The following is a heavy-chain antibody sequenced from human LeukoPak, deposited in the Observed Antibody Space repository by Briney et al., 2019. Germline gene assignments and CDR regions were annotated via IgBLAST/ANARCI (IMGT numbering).Heavy chain of an antibody. CDR2: IYYSEST. V-gene: IGHV4-59*01. D-gene: IGHD1-14*01. CDR1: GGSIGSYY. Sequence: SETLSLTCTVSGGSIGSYYWSWIRQPPGKGLEWIGYIYYSESTNYNPSLKSRVTISVDTSKNQFSLKLSSVTAADTAVYYCARDSVSHDAFDIWGQGTMVTVSS. CDR3: ARDSVSHDAFDI. J-gene: IGHJ3*02.